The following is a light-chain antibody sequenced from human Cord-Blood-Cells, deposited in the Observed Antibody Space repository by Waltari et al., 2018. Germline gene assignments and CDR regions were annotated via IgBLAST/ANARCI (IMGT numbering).Light chain of an antibody. Sequence: QSALTQPASVSGSPGQSITISCTGTSSDVGGYNYVSWYQQHPGKAPKLMICDVSKRPSGVSHRFPGSKSGNTASLTISGLQAEDEADYYCSSYTSSSTWVFGGGTKLTVL. J-gene: IGLJ3*02. CDR3: SSYTSSSTWV. V-gene: IGLV2-14*01. CDR2: DVS. CDR1: SSDVGGYNY.